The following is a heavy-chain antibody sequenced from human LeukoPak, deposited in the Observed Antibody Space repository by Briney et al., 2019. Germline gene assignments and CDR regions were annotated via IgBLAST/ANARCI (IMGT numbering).Heavy chain of an antibody. V-gene: IGHV1-69*13. Sequence: ASVKVSCKASGGTFSSYAISWVRQAPGQGLEWMGGIIPIFGTANYAQKFQGRVTITADESTSTAYMELSSLRSEDTAVYYCARAFGDYGDYVHAFDIWGQGTMVTVSS. CDR1: GGTFSSYA. CDR3: ARAFGDYGDYVHAFDI. D-gene: IGHD4-17*01. J-gene: IGHJ3*02. CDR2: IIPIFGTA.